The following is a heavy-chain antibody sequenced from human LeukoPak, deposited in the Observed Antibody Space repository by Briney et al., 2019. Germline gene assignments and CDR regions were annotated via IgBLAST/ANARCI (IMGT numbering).Heavy chain of an antibody. CDR3: ARAIPSIAASQLTNYYMDV. J-gene: IGHJ6*03. CDR1: GGTFSSYA. CDR2: IIPIFGTA. V-gene: IGHV1-69*06. Sequence: ASVKVSCKASGGTFSSYAISWVRQAPGQGLEWMGGIIPIFGTANYAQKFQGRVTITADKSTSTAYMELSSLRSEDTAVYYCARAIPSIAASQLTNYYMDVWGKGTTVTVSS. D-gene: IGHD6-6*01.